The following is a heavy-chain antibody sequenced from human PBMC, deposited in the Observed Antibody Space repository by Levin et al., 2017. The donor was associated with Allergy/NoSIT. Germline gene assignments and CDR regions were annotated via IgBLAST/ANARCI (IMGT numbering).Heavy chain of an antibody. J-gene: IGHJ6*02. CDR2: INHSGST. CDR1: GGSFSGYY. Sequence: SETLSLTCAVYGGSFSGYYWSWIRQPPGKGLEWIGEINHSGSTNYNPSLKSRVTISVDTSKNQFSLKLSSVTAADTAVYYCATVRRFLEPTNYYGMDVWGQGTTVTVSS. V-gene: IGHV4-34*01. D-gene: IGHD3-3*01. CDR3: ATVRRFLEPTNYYGMDV.